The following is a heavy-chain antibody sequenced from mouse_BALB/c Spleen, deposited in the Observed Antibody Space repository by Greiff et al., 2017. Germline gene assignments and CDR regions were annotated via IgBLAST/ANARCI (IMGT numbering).Heavy chain of an antibody. D-gene: IGHD2-12*01. V-gene: IGHV1-69*01. CDR3: ARLRQGYYYAMDY. Sequence: QVQLQQPGAELVMPGASVKMSCKASGYTFTDYWMHWVKQRPGQGLEWIGAIDTSDSYTSYNQKFKGKATLTVDESSSTAYMQLSSLTSEDSAVYYCARLRQGYYYAMDYWGQGTSVTVSS. CDR1: GYTFTDYW. CDR2: IDTSDSYT. J-gene: IGHJ4*01.